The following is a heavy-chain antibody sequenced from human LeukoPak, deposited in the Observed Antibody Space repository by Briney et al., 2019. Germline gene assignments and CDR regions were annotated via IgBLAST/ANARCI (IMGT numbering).Heavy chain of an antibody. CDR2: ITPIFCTP. CDR3: ARGWLAETTVVTPFNY. CDR1: GGTFSSTT. D-gene: IGHD2-21*02. J-gene: IGHJ4*02. V-gene: IGHV1-69*13. Sequence: ASVEVSCKASGGTFSSTTINWVRQAPGQGLEWMGGITPIFCTPNYAQKFQGRVTITAVESMSTAYMELSSLRSEDTAVYYCARGWLAETTVVTPFNYWGQGTLVTVSS.